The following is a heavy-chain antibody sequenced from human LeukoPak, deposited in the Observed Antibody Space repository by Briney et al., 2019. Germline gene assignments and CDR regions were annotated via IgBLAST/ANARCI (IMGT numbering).Heavy chain of an antibody. J-gene: IGHJ4*02. CDR1: GGSISSGGYY. CDR2: IYYSGRT. CDR3: ARDTSGYYYFDL. V-gene: IGHV4-39*02. Sequence: PSQTLSLTCTVSGGSISSGGYYWSWIRQPPGKELEWIGSIYYSGRTYYNPSLKSRVTISVDTSKNQFSLRLSSVTATDTAVYYCARDTSGYYYFDLWGQGTLVTVSS. D-gene: IGHD3-22*01.